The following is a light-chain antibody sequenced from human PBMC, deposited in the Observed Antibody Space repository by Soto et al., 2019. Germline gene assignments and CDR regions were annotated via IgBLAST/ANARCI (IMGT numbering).Light chain of an antibody. Sequence: DIQMTQSPSSLSASVGDRVTITCRASQSISSYLNWYQQKPGTAPKLLIYAASSLQSGVPSRFSGSGSGTDFTLTISSLQPEDFATYYCQQSYNTPPTFGQGTKVEIK. V-gene: IGKV1-39*01. CDR3: QQSYNTPPT. J-gene: IGKJ1*01. CDR2: AAS. CDR1: QSISSY.